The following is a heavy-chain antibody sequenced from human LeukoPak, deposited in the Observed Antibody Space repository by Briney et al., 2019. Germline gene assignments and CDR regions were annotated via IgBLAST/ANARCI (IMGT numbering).Heavy chain of an antibody. J-gene: IGHJ4*02. D-gene: IGHD4-17*01. CDR2: ISGGGGST. CDR1: GFTFSSYA. CDR3: AKGMTTVTFGY. Sequence: GGSLRLSCVASGFTFSSYAMSWVRQAPGKGLEWVSAISGGGGSTYYADSVKGRLTISRDNSKNTLYLQMNSLRAEDTAVYYCAKGMTTVTFGYWGQGTLVTVSS. V-gene: IGHV3-23*01.